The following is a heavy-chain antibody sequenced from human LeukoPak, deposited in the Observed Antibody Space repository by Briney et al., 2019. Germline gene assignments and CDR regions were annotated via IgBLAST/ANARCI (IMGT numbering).Heavy chain of an antibody. D-gene: IGHD1-14*01. CDR1: GGSISSSSYY. CDR3: ARDSGIGFDP. V-gene: IGHV4-39*02. Sequence: PSETLSLTCTVSGGSISSSSYYWGWIRQPPGKGLEWIGSIYYSGSTYYHPSLKSRVTISVDTSKNQFSLKLSSVTAADTAVYYCARDSGIGFDPWGQGTLVTVSS. J-gene: IGHJ5*02. CDR2: IYYSGST.